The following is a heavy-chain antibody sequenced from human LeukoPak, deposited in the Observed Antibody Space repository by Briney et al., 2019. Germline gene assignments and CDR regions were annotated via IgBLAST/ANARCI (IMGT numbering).Heavy chain of an antibody. J-gene: IGHJ4*02. V-gene: IGHV1-18*01. Sequence: ASLKVSCKASGYTFTSYGISWVRQAPGQGLEWMGWISAYNGNTNYAQKLQGRVTMTTDTSTSTAYMELRSLRSDDTAVYYCARVYGLGGSYYSCYFDYWGQGTLVTVSS. CDR1: GYTFTSYG. CDR2: ISAYNGNT. D-gene: IGHD1-26*01. CDR3: ARVYGLGGSYYSCYFDY.